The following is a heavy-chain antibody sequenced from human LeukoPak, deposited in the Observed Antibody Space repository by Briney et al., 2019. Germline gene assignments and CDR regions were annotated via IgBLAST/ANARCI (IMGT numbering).Heavy chain of an antibody. CDR3: ARGSPGRVVPAAYIHWYFDL. J-gene: IGHJ2*01. D-gene: IGHD2-2*01. Sequence: SQTLSLTCTVSGGSISSGGYYWSWTRQPPGKGLEWIGYIYHSGSTYYNPSLKSRVTISVDRSKNQFSLKLSSVAAADTAVYYCARGSPGRVVPAAYIHWYFDLWGRGTLVTVSS. CDR2: IYHSGST. V-gene: IGHV4-30-2*01. CDR1: GGSISSGGYY.